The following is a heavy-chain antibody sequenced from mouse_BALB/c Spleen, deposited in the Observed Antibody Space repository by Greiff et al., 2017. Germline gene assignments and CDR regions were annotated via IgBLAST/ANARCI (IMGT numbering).Heavy chain of an antibody. CDR2: ISSGGSYT. D-gene: IGHD2-5*01. Sequence: EVQVVESGGDLVKPGGSLKLSCAASGFTFSSYGMSWVRQTPDKRLEWVATISSGGSYTYYPDSVKGRFTISRDNAKNTLYLQMSSLKSEDTAMYYCARHGSNYYAMDYWGQGTSVTVSS. CDR1: GFTFSSYG. CDR3: ARHGSNYYAMDY. V-gene: IGHV5-6*01. J-gene: IGHJ4*01.